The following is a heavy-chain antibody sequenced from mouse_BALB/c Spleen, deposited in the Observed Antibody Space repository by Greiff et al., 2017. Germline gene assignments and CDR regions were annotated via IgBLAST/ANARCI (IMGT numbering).Heavy chain of an antibody. D-gene: IGHD2-1*01. Sequence: DVKLQESGPGLVKPSQSLSLTCTVTGYSITSDYAWNWIRQFPGNKLEWMGYISYSGSTSYNPSLKSRISITRDTSKNQFFLQLNSVTTEDTATYYCARLLWEYAMDYWGQGTSVTVSS. CDR3: ARLLWEYAMDY. V-gene: IGHV3-2*02. J-gene: IGHJ4*01. CDR1: GYSITSDYA. CDR2: ISYSGST.